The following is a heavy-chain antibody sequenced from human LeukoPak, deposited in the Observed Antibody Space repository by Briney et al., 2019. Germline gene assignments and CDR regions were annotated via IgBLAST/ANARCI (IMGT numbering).Heavy chain of an antibody. D-gene: IGHD2-15*01. V-gene: IGHV1-2*02. CDR2: INPNSGGT. Sequence: ASVKVSCKASGYTFSGYYMHWVRQAPGQGLEWMGWINPNSGGTNYAQKFEGRGTMTRDTSISTAYMELSRLRSDDTAVYYCARGTLSRGSDAFDIWGQGTMVAVSS. J-gene: IGHJ3*02. CDR1: GYTFSGYY. CDR3: ARGTLSRGSDAFDI.